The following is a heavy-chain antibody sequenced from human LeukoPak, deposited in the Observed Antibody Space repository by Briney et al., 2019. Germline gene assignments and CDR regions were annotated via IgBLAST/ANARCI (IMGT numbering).Heavy chain of an antibody. CDR1: GGTFSSYA. CDR3: ASFSGYSYGFDFDY. CDR2: IIPIFGTA. Sequence: SVKVPCKASGGTFSSYAISWVRQAPGQGLEWVGGIIPIFGTANYAQKFQGRVTITTDESTSTAYMELSSLRSEDTAVYYCASFSGYSYGFDFDYWGQGTLVTVSS. V-gene: IGHV1-69*05. D-gene: IGHD5-18*01. J-gene: IGHJ4*02.